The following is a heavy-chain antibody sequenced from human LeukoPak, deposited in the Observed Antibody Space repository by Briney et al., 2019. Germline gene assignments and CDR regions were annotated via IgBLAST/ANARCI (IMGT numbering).Heavy chain of an antibody. J-gene: IGHJ4*02. Sequence: ASVKVSCKVSGYTLTELSMHWVRQAPGKGLEWMGGFDPEDGETIYAQKFQGGVTMTEDTSTDTAYMELSSLRSEDTAVYYCARRGGDFHTGIVFDTWGQGTLVSVSS. CDR1: GYTLTELS. D-gene: IGHD3-16*01. V-gene: IGHV1-24*01. CDR2: FDPEDGET. CDR3: ARRGGDFHTGIVFDT.